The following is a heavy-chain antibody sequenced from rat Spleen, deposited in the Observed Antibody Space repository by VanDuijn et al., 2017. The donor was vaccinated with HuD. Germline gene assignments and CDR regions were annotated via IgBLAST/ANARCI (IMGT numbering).Heavy chain of an antibody. CDR1: GFTFSDYG. Sequence: EVQLVESGGGLVQPGRSLKLSCAASGFTFSDYGMAWVRQAPTKGLEWVASISTGGDNTYFRDSVKGRFTLSRDNAKNTQSLQMDSLRSEVTAIYYCTXGYVMDXWGQGAXXTVSS. CDR3: TXGYVMDX. J-gene: IGHJ4*01. V-gene: IGHV5S13*01. CDR2: ISTGGDNT.